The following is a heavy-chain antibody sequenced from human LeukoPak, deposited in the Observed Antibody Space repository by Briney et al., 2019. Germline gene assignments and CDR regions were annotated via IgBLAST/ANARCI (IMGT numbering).Heavy chain of an antibody. V-gene: IGHV3-48*03. J-gene: IGHJ4*02. CDR2: ISSSGSTI. CDR1: GFTFSSYE. Sequence: GGSLRLSCAASGFTFSSYEMNWVRQAPGKGLEWVSYISSSGSTIYYADSVEGRFTISRDNAKNSLYLQMNSLRAEDTAVYYCAREGYYYDSSGYYGGYFDYWGQGTLVTVSS. D-gene: IGHD3-22*01. CDR3: AREGYYYDSSGYYGGYFDY.